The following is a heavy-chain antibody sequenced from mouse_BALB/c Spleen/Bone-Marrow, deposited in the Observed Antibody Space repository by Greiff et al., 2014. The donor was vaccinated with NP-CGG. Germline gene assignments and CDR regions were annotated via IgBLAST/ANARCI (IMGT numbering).Heavy chain of an antibody. CDR2: INPSNGDT. CDR3: TREGDSPFAY. CDR1: GYTFTSYY. J-gene: IGHJ3*01. D-gene: IGHD2-13*01. V-gene: IGHV1S81*02. Sequence: VQGVESGAELVKPGASVKLSCKASGYTFTSYYMYWVKQRPGQGLEWIGEINPSNGDTNFNEKFKGKATLTVDKSSSTAYMQLSSLTSEDSAVYYCTREGDSPFAYWGQGTLVTVSA.